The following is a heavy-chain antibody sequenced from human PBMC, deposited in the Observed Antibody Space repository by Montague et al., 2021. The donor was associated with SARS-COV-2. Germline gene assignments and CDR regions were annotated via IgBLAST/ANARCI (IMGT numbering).Heavy chain of an antibody. CDR2: IQTSGTS. V-gene: IGHV4-61*09. J-gene: IGHJ4*02. CDR1: GDSMSSGSYF. CDR3: ARAQNTCFIANCVDYFDI. Sequence: TLSLTCSVSGDSMSSGSYFWTWIRQPAGKGLEWIGHIQTSGTSNYNPSLRSRITMSIDTSRNQFSLSLRSLTAADTAVYYCARAQNTCFIANCVDYFDIWGLGALVTVSS. D-gene: IGHD1-1*01.